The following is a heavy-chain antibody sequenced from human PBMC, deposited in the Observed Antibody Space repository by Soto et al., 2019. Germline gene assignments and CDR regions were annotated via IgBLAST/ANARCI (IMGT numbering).Heavy chain of an antibody. CDR2: ISGSGGNT. D-gene: IGHD2-2*01. CDR3: AKRNLPHCISPSCYPYYFDY. J-gene: IGHJ4*02. V-gene: IGHV3-23*01. Sequence: PGGSLRLSCAASGFTFNNYAMSWVRQAPGKGPEWVSGISGSGGNTYYADSVKGRFTISRDNSKNTLYLQMNSLRAEDTAIYYCAKRNLPHCISPSCYPYYFDYWGQGTLVTVSS. CDR1: GFTFNNYA.